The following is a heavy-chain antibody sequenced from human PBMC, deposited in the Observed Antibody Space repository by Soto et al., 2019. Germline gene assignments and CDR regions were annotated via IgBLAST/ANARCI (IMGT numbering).Heavy chain of an antibody. J-gene: IGHJ3*02. D-gene: IGHD4-17*01. CDR3: ARDDYGGNRGAFDI. V-gene: IGHV1-18*01. CDR2: ISAYNGNT. Sequence: ASVKVSCKASGYTFTSYGISWVRQAPGQGLEWMGWISAYNGNTNYAQKLQGRVTITTDTSTSTAYMELRSLRSDDTAVYYCARDDYGGNRGAFDIWGQGTMVTVSS. CDR1: GYTFTSYG.